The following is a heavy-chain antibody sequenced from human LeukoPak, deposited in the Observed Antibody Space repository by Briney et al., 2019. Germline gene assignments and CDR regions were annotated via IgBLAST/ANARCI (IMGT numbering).Heavy chain of an antibody. CDR3: ARDRCSGSPLGY. J-gene: IGHJ4*02. V-gene: IGHV1-69*05. CDR1: GGTFSSYA. D-gene: IGHD1-26*01. Sequence: SVKVSCRASGGTFSSYAISWVRQAPGQGLEWMGRIIPIFGTANYAQEFQGRVTITTDESTSTAYMELSSLRSEDTAVYYCARDRCSGSPLGYWGQGTLITVSS. CDR2: IIPIFGTA.